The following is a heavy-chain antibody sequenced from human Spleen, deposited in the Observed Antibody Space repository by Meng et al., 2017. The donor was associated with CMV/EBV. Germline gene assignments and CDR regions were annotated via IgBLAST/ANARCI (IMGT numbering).Heavy chain of an antibody. CDR3: ARELCTSTSCYKAPGDY. D-gene: IGHD2-2*02. CDR1: GYTFISYG. V-gene: IGHV1-18*01. CDR2: ISAYNGNT. Sequence: ASVKVSCKASGYTFISYGISWVRQAPGQGLECMGWISAYNGNTNYAQKFQGRVTMTTDTSTSTVYMELSSLRSEDTAVYFCARELCTSTSCYKAPGDYWGQGTLVTVSS. J-gene: IGHJ4*02.